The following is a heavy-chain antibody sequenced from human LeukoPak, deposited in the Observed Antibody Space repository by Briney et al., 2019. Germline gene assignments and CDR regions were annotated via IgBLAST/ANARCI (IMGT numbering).Heavy chain of an antibody. D-gene: IGHD6-19*01. CDR3: ARLRAMAGHRGGFDF. J-gene: IGHJ3*01. CDR2: VYYTGNT. V-gene: IGHV4-39*01. Sequence: PSETLSLTSAVSGDSISYHNYYWDWIRQPPGKGLEWIGTVYYTGNTYYNPSLKSRVAISVDTSKNQFSLQLTSMTAADTAVYYCARLRAMAGHRGGFDFWGRGTMVTVSS. CDR1: GDSISYHNYY.